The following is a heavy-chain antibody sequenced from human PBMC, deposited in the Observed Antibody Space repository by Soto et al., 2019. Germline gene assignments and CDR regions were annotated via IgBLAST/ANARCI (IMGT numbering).Heavy chain of an antibody. CDR2: ISGSGGST. J-gene: IGHJ3*02. D-gene: IGHD4-17*01. V-gene: IGHV3-23*01. CDR3: AKGDGDYGAFDI. Sequence: EVQLLESGGGLVQPGGSLRLSCAASGFTFSSYAMSWVRQAPGKGLAWVSAISGSGGSTYYADSVKGRFTISRDNSKNTLYLQMNSLRAEDTAVYYCAKGDGDYGAFDIWGQGTMVTVSS. CDR1: GFTFSSYA.